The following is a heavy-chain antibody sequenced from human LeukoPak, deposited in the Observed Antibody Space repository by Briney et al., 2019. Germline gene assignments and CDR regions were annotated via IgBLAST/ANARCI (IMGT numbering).Heavy chain of an antibody. Sequence: GASVKVSCKASGGTFSSYAISWVRQAPGQGLEWMGGIIPIFGTANYAQKFQGRVTITRDTSASTAYMELSSLRSEDTAVYYCARAVIQLWCLDYWGQGTLVTVSS. CDR2: IIPIFGTA. D-gene: IGHD5-18*01. J-gene: IGHJ4*02. CDR3: ARAVIQLWCLDY. V-gene: IGHV1-69*05. CDR1: GGTFSSYA.